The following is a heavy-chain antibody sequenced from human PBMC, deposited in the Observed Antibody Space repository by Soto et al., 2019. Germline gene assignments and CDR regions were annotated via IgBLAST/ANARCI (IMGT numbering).Heavy chain of an antibody. V-gene: IGHV3-30*18. CDR3: AKDQYSGYDLGAFDI. Sequence: GGSLRLSCAASGFTFSSYGMHWVRQAPGKGLEWVAVISYDGSNKYYADSVKGRFTISRDNSKNTLYLQMNSLRAEDTAVYYCAKDQYSGYDLGAFDIWGQGTMVTVSS. CDR1: GFTFSSYG. CDR2: ISYDGSNK. J-gene: IGHJ3*02. D-gene: IGHD5-12*01.